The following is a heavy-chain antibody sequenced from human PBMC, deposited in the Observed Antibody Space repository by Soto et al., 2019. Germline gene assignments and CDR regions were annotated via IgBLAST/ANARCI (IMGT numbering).Heavy chain of an antibody. CDR3: ARLYCSSSSCSFGGAFDI. CDR2: ISYSGTS. Sequence: SETLSLTCTVSGGAISSGGYFWSWIRQNPGEGLEWIGYISYSGTSYYNPSLTSRVTISADTSKNQFSLHLSSVTAADTAVYYCARLYCSSSSCSFGGAFDIWGQGTMVTVSS. V-gene: IGHV4-31*03. D-gene: IGHD2-2*01. CDR1: GGAISSGGYF. J-gene: IGHJ3*02.